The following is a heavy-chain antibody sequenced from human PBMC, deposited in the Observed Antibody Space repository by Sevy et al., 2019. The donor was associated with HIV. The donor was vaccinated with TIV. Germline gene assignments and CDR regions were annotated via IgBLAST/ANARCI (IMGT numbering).Heavy chain of an antibody. CDR1: GGSFSGYY. CDR3: ARGGGGYYDGLLAYYFDY. V-gene: IGHV4-34*01. CDR2: INHSGST. Sequence: SETLSLTCAVYGGSFSGYYWSWIRQPPGKGLEWIGEINHSGSTNYNPALKSRVTISVDTSKNQFSLKLSSVTAADTAVYYCARGGGGYYDGLLAYYFDYWGQGTLVTVSS. D-gene: IGHD1-26*01. J-gene: IGHJ4*02.